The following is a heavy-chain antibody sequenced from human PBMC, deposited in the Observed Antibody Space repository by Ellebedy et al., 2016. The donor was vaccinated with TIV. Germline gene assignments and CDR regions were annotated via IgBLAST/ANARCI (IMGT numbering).Heavy chain of an antibody. D-gene: IGHD4-23*01. V-gene: IGHV1-18*01. CDR3: ARTRTVVTRLDAFDI. CDR1: GYTFTSYG. Sequence: AASVKVSCKASGYTFTSYGISWVRQAPGQGLEWMGWISAYNGNTNYAQKLQGRVTMTTDTSTSTAYMELRSLRSDDTAVYYCARTRTVVTRLDAFDIWGQGTMVTVSS. J-gene: IGHJ3*02. CDR2: ISAYNGNT.